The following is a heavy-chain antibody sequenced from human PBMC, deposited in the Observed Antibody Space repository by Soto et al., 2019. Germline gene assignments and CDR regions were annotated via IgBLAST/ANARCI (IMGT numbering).Heavy chain of an antibody. J-gene: IGHJ5*02. V-gene: IGHV5-10-1*01. CDR1: GYIFTSYW. Sequence: GESLKISCNGSGYIFTSYWISWVRQMPGKGLEWMGRIDPSDSYTNYSPSFQGHVTISADKSISTAYLQWSSLKASDTAMYYCARYGSGSYHWFDPWGQGTLVTVSS. CDR3: ARYGSGSYHWFDP. D-gene: IGHD3-10*01. CDR2: IDPSDSYT.